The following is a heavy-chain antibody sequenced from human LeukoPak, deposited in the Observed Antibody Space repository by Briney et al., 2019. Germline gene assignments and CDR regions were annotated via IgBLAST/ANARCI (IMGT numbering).Heavy chain of an antibody. CDR3: AREMVRGVRVIYYYYYYYMDV. D-gene: IGHD3-10*01. J-gene: IGHJ6*03. Sequence: SETPSLTCTVSGVSISSYYWSWIRQPPGKGLEWIGSIYYSGSTYYNPSLKSRVTISVDTSKNQFSLKLSSVTAADTAVYYCAREMVRGVRVIYYYYYYYMDVWGKGTTVTISS. CDR1: GVSISSYY. CDR2: IYYSGST. V-gene: IGHV4-59*05.